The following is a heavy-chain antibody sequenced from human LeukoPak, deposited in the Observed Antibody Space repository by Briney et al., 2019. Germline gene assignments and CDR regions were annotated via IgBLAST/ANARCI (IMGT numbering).Heavy chain of an antibody. CDR3: ARDRNRRGRERWRRGWFDP. J-gene: IGHJ5*02. V-gene: IGHV4-34*01. D-gene: IGHD5-24*01. Sequence: PSETLSLTCAVYGGSFSGYYWSWIRQPPGKGLEWIGEINHSGSTNYNPSLKSRVTISVDTSKNQFSLKLSSVTAADTAVYYCARDRNRRGRERWRRGWFDPWGQGTLVTVSS. CDR2: INHSGST. CDR1: GGSFSGYY.